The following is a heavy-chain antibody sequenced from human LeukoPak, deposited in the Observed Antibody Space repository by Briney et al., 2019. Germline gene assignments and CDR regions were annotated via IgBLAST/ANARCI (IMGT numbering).Heavy chain of an antibody. V-gene: IGHV1-69*04. CDR3: ARVGVTTDNWFDP. Sequence: PEASVKVSCKASGGTFSSYAISWVRQAPGQGLEWMGRIIPILGIANYAQKFQGRVTITADKSTSTAYMELSSLRSEDTAVYYCARVGVTTDNWFDPWGQGTLVTVAS. CDR2: IIPILGIA. CDR1: GGTFSSYA. J-gene: IGHJ5*02. D-gene: IGHD2-21*02.